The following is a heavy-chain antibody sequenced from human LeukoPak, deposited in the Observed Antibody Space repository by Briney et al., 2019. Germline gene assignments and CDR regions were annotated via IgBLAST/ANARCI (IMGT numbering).Heavy chain of an antibody. CDR2: ISASGGSI. CDR3: AKDGPQSEYQPLGSSDY. Sequence: GGSLRLSCAASGFTFGSYAMSWVRQAPGKGLEWVSGISASGGSIYYADSVKGRFTISRDNSKNTLYLQMNSLRAEDTALYYCAKDGPQSEYQPLGSSDYWGQGTLVTVSS. CDR1: GFTFGSYA. J-gene: IGHJ4*02. D-gene: IGHD2-2*01. V-gene: IGHV3-23*01.